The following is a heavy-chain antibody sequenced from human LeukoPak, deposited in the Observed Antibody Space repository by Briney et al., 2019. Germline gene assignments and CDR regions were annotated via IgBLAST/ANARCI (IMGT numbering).Heavy chain of an antibody. Sequence: GASVKVSCKASGYTFTSYDINWVRQATGQGLVWMGWMNPISGNTGHAQKFQGRVTMTRNTSISTAYMELSSLRSEDTAVYYCARGPPIRGYRYGYDTGYYYSYSMDVWGKGTTVTISS. V-gene: IGHV1-8*01. CDR2: MNPISGNT. D-gene: IGHD5-18*01. CDR1: GYTFTSYD. J-gene: IGHJ6*03. CDR3: ARGPPIRGYRYGYDTGYYYSYSMDV.